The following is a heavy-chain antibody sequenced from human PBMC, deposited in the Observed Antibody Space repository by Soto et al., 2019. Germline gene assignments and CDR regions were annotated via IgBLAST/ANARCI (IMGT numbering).Heavy chain of an antibody. CDR1: GGSFSDFY. CDR2: INHSGST. CDR3: GPRGAVADPRGY. Sequence: SETLSLTCAVYGGSFSDFYWTLIRQLPGKGLEWIGEINHSGSTNYNPSLKSRVAISVDTSKNQFSLNLRSVTAADTAVYYCGPRGAVADPRGYWGQGTLVT. J-gene: IGHJ4*02. D-gene: IGHD6-19*01. V-gene: IGHV4-34*01.